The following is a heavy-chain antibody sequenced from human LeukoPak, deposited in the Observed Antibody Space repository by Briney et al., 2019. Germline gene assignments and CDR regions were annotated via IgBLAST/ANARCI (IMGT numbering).Heavy chain of an antibody. CDR2: IIPIFGTA. CDR1: GGTFSSYA. Sequence: SVKVSCKASGGTFSSYAISWVRQAPGQGLEWMGGIIPIFGTANYAQKFQGRVTITTDESTSTAYMELSSLRSEDTAVYYCARGDLGNYYSNGYYGHWGQGTLVTVSS. V-gene: IGHV1-69*05. D-gene: IGHD3-22*01. CDR3: ARGDLGNYYSNGYYGH. J-gene: IGHJ4*02.